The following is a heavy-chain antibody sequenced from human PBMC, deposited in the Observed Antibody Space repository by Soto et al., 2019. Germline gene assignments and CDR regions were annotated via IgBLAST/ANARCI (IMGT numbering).Heavy chain of an antibody. Sequence: EVQLVESGGGLVQPGGSLRLSCAASGFTFSSYSMNWVRQAPGKGLEWVSYISSSSSTIYYADSVKGRFTISRDNAKHALYLQMNRLRAEDTAVYYCARDWHYYYYYGMDVWGQGTTVTVSS. CDR1: GFTFSSYS. CDR2: ISSSSSTI. CDR3: ARDWHYYYYYGMDV. J-gene: IGHJ6*02. V-gene: IGHV3-48*01.